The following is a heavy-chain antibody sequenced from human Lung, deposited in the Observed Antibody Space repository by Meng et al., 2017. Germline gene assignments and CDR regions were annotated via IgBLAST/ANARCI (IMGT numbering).Heavy chain of an antibody. Sequence: QGQPQQWGAGLLKPSGTLSLTCAVYGGSVSGYYWSWIRQPPGKGLEWIGEIIDSGSTNYNPSLKSRVTISVDTSKNQFSLRVTSVTAADRAVYYCVRRTYSSGWYFDYWGQGTLVTVSS. CDR3: VRRTYSSGWYFDY. J-gene: IGHJ4*02. V-gene: IGHV4-34*02. CDR2: IIDSGST. D-gene: IGHD6-19*01. CDR1: GGSVSGYY.